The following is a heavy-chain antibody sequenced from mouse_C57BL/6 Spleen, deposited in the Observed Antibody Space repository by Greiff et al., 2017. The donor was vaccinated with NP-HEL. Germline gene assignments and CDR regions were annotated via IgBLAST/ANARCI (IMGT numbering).Heavy chain of an antibody. CDR2: IRLKSDNYAT. Sequence: EVMLVESGGGLVQPGGSMKLSCVASGFTFSNYWMNWVRQSPEKGLEWVAQIRLKSDNYATHYAESVKGRFTISRDDSKSSVYLQMNNLRAEDTGIYYCTRSSSFAYWGQGTLVTVSA. CDR3: TRSSSFAY. V-gene: IGHV6-3*01. J-gene: IGHJ3*01. D-gene: IGHD1-1*01. CDR1: GFTFSNYW.